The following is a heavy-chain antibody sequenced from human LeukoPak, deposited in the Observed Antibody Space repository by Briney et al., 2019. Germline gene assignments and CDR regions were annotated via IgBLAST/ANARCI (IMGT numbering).Heavy chain of an antibody. V-gene: IGHV4-31*03. CDR2: IYYSAST. CDR1: GGSIRSGGYY. J-gene: IGHJ5*02. CDR3: ARGASNYGSFGFDP. D-gene: IGHD4-11*01. Sequence: PSHTLSLTCTVCGGSIRSGGYYWSWIRQPPGKGLEWIGNIYYSASTSYNPSLKSRVTISVDTSKNQFSLKLNSVTAADTAVYCCARGASNYGSFGFDPWGQGTLVTVSS.